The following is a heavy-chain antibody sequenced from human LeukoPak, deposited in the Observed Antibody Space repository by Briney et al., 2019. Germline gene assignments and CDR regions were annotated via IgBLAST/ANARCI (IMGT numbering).Heavy chain of an antibody. J-gene: IGHJ4*02. CDR1: GGSISSSSYY. Sequence: SETLSLTCTVSGGSISSSSYYWGWIRQPPGKGLEWIGSIYYSGSTYYNPSLKSRVTISVDTSKNQFSLKLSSVTAADTAVYYCARGRVPDYWGQGTLVTVSS. V-gene: IGHV4-39*07. CDR3: ARGRVPDY. CDR2: IYYSGST.